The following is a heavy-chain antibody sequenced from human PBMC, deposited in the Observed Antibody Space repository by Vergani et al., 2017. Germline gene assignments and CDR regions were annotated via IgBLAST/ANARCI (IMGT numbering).Heavy chain of an antibody. J-gene: IGHJ4*02. CDR3: ARETGDQGAPFDY. CDR1: GYTFTGYY. V-gene: IGHV1-2*06. D-gene: IGHD7-27*01. Sequence: QVQLVQSGAEVKKPGASVKVSCKASGYTFTGYYMHWVRQAPGKGLEWMGRINPNSGGTNYAQKFQGRVTMTRDTSISTAYMELSRLRSDDTAVYYCARETGDQGAPFDYWGQGTLVTVSS. CDR2: INPNSGGT.